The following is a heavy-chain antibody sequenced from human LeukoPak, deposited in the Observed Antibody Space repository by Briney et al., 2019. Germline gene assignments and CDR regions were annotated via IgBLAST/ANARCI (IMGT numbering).Heavy chain of an antibody. Sequence: ASVKVPCKASGYTFTGYYMHWVRQAPGQGLEWMGWINGNSGGTNYAQKFQGRVTMTRDTSISTAYMEVSRVTSDDTAVYYCARVRDNAFDIWGQGTMVTVSS. CDR1: GYTFTGYY. CDR2: INGNSGGT. CDR3: ARVRDNAFDI. J-gene: IGHJ3*02. D-gene: IGHD2-15*01. V-gene: IGHV1-2*02.